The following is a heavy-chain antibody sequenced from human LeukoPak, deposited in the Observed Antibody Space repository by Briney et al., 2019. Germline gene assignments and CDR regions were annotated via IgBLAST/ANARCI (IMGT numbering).Heavy chain of an antibody. D-gene: IGHD6-6*01. Sequence: GGSLRLSCAASGFTVSSNYMSWVRQAPGKGLEWVAVISYDGSNKYYADSVKGRFTISRDNSKNTLYLQMNSLRAEDTAVYYCAKDSGGSEYSSSYFDYWGQGTLVTVSS. CDR3: AKDSGGSEYSSSYFDY. V-gene: IGHV3-30*18. CDR1: GFTVSSNY. J-gene: IGHJ4*02. CDR2: ISYDGSNK.